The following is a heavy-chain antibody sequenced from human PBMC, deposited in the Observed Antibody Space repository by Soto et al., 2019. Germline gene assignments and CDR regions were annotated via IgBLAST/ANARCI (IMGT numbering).Heavy chain of an antibody. CDR2: IYYSGST. Sequence: SETLSLTCTVSGGSISSGGYYWSWIRQHPGKGLEWIGYIYYSGSTYYNPSLKSRVTISVDTSKNQFSLKLSSVTAADTAVYYCARNYVTTRSFSYYMDVWGKGTTVTVSS. CDR3: ARNYVTTRSFSYYMDV. D-gene: IGHD1-7*01. V-gene: IGHV4-31*03. CDR1: GGSISSGGYY. J-gene: IGHJ6*03.